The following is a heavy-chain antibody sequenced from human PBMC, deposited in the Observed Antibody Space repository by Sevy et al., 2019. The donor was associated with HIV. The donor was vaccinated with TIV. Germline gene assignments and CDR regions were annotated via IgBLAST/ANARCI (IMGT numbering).Heavy chain of an antibody. CDR3: ARQGYSSSWYVSPNWFDP. CDR2: IYYSGST. D-gene: IGHD6-13*01. J-gene: IGHJ5*02. CDR1: GGSISSSSYY. Sequence: SETLSLTCTVSGGSISSSSYYWGWIRQPPGKGLEWIGSIYYSGSTYYNPSLKSRVTISVDTSKNRFSLKLSSVTAADTAVYYCARQGYSSSWYVSPNWFDPWGQGTLVTVSS. V-gene: IGHV4-39*01.